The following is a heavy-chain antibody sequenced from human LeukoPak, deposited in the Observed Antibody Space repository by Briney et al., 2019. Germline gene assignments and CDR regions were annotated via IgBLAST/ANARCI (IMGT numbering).Heavy chain of an antibody. V-gene: IGHV3-23*01. CDR3: AKDTSIGRYCTNGVCSPFDY. J-gene: IGHJ4*02. Sequence: GGSLRLSCAASGFSFSNYAMSWVRQAPEKGLEWVSAISGSGGSTYYADSVKGRFTISRDNSRSTLYLQMNSLRAEDTALYYCAKDTSIGRYCTNGVCSPFDYWGQGTLVTVSS. D-gene: IGHD2-8*01. CDR1: GFSFSNYA. CDR2: ISGSGGST.